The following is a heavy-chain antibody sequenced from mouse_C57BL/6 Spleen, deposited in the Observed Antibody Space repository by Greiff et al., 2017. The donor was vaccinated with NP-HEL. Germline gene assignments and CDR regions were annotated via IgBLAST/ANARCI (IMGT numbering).Heavy chain of an antibody. Sequence: EVQLVESGGGLVKPGGSLKLSCAASGFTFSSYAMSWVRQTPEKRLEWVATISDGGSYTYYPDNVKGRFTISRDNAKNNLYLQMSHLKSEDTAMYYCARDPITTGAMDYWGQGTSVTVSS. J-gene: IGHJ4*01. CDR1: GFTFSSYA. CDR3: ARDPITTGAMDY. CDR2: ISDGGSYT. D-gene: IGHD1-1*01. V-gene: IGHV5-4*01.